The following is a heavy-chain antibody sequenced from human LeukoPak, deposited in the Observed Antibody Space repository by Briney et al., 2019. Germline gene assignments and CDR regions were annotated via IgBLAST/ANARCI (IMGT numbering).Heavy chain of an antibody. D-gene: IGHD3-3*01. CDR3: ARVYPGTNYDFWSGYSDY. CDR1: GFTFSSYA. J-gene: IGHJ4*02. CDR2: ISSNGGST. V-gene: IGHV3-64*01. Sequence: PGGSLRLSCAASGFTFSSYAMHWVRQAPGKGLEYVSAISSNGGSTYYANSVKGRFTISRDNSKNTLYLQMGSLRAEDMAVYYCARVYPGTNYDFWSGYSDYWGQGTLVTVSS.